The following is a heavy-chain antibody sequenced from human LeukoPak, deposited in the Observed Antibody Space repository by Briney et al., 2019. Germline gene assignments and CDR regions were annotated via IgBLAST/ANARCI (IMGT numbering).Heavy chain of an antibody. J-gene: IGHJ3*02. D-gene: IGHD3-9*01. CDR1: GFTFSSYW. CDR3: ARVWFRDDGAFDI. Sequence: GGFLRLSCAASGFTFSSYWMHWVRQAPGKGLVWVSRINSDGSSTNYADSVKGRFTISRDNAKNTLYLQMNSLRAEDTAVYYCARVWFRDDGAFDIWGQGTMVTVSS. V-gene: IGHV3-74*01. CDR2: INSDGSST.